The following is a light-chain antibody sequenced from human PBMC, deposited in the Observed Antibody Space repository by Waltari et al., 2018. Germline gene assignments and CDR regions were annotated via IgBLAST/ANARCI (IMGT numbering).Light chain of an antibody. V-gene: IGKV1-39*01. CDR2: GAS. Sequence: DLQMAQSPPSLSASLGDRVTITSRASQSISGYLSWYQQKPGKVPRLLIYGASSLQSGVPSRFSGGGSGTDYTLTISSLQGEDFATYYCQQTYSFPQTFGPGTKVDL. J-gene: IGKJ3*01. CDR3: QQTYSFPQT. CDR1: QSISGY.